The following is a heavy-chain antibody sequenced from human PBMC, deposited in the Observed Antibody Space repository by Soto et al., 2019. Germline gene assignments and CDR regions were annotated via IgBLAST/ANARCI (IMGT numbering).Heavy chain of an antibody. V-gene: IGHV1-18*03. D-gene: IGHD3-22*01. CDR3: AILRCPTTVETWFDP. Sequence: QVQLVQSGPEVKNPGASVKVSCKASGYTFFTYDISWVRQAPGQGLEWMGWISGYSGHTLYAQKFQSIVNMTKDTSTTTAHMELMSLNSVDMAVYYFAILRCPTTVETWFDPLGQVTQVTNSS. CDR2: ISGYSGHT. J-gene: IGHJ5*02. CDR1: GYTFFTYD.